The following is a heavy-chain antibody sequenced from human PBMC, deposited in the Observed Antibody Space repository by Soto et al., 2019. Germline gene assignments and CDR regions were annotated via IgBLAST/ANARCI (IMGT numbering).Heavy chain of an antibody. V-gene: IGHV5-10-1*01. CDR1: GYSFTSYW. CDR2: IDPSDSYT. Sequence: GESLKISCKGSGYSFTSYWISWVRQMPGKGLEWMGRIDPSDSYTNYSPSFQGHVTISADKSISTAYLQWSSLKASDTAMYYCARRDAVTTFHYYYYGMDVWGQGTTVTVS. CDR3: ARRDAVTTFHYYYYGMDV. D-gene: IGHD4-4*01. J-gene: IGHJ6*02.